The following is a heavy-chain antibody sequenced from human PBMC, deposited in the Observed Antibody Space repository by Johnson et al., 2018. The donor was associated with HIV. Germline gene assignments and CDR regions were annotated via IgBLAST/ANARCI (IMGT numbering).Heavy chain of an antibody. CDR1: GFTFSSYG. Sequence: QVQLVESGGGVVQPGGSLRLSCAASGFTFSSYGMHWVRQAPGKGLEWVAFIRYDGSNKYYADSVKGRFTISRDNSKNTLYQQMNSLRAEDTAVYYCAAAEYDAFDIWGQGTMVTVSS. CDR2: IRYDGSNK. CDR3: AAAEYDAFDI. V-gene: IGHV3-30*02. J-gene: IGHJ3*02. D-gene: IGHD6-6*01.